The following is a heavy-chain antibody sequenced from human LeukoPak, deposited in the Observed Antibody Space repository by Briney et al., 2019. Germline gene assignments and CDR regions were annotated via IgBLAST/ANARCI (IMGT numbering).Heavy chain of an antibody. Sequence: PGGSLRLSCAAFGFTFSSYGMHWVRQAPGKGLEWVAVIWYDGSNEYYADSVKGRFTISRDNSKNTLYLQMNTLRAEDTAVYYCARDYLLDYWGQGTMVTVSS. J-gene: IGHJ4*02. V-gene: IGHV3-33*01. CDR3: ARDYLLDY. CDR2: IWYDGSNE. CDR1: GFTFSSYG.